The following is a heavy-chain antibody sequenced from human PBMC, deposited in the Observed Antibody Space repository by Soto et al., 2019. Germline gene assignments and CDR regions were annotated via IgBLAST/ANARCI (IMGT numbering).Heavy chain of an antibody. CDR3: ATTPRIAGGLPIDY. V-gene: IGHV1-69*01. Sequence: QVQLVQSGAEVKKPGSSVKVSCKASGGTLSTYAFSWVRQAPGQGLEWMGGIIPILGTTNYTQKFQGRVTITADESTSTGYMVLSTLRSDDTAVYYCATTPRIAGGLPIDYCGQGTLVTVAS. CDR1: GGTLSTYA. D-gene: IGHD1-26*01. J-gene: IGHJ4*02. CDR2: IIPILGTT.